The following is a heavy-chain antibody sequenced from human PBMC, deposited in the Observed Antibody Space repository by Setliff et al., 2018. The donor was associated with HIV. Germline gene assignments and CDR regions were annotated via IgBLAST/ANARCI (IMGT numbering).Heavy chain of an antibody. V-gene: IGHV4-4*07. D-gene: IGHD2-15*01. Sequence: SETLSLTCTVSGDSSSSYYCNWIRQPAGKGLEWIGHMYISGSTNYNPSLKSRVTMSLDTSKNQFSLKLSSVTAADTAVYYCALTGHRLLRGYMDVWGKGTTVTVSS. CDR1: GDSSSSYY. CDR3: ALTGHRLLRGYMDV. CDR2: MYISGST. J-gene: IGHJ6*03.